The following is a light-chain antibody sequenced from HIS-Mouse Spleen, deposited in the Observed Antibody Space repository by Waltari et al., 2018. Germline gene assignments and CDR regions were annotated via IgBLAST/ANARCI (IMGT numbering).Light chain of an antibody. V-gene: IGLV3-10*01. CDR2: EDS. CDR3: YSTDSSGNHRV. CDR1: ALPQNI. J-gene: IGLJ2*01. Sequence: SYELTQPPSVSVSPGQTPRITCPGDALPQNISYWYQQKSGQATVLVIYEDSKRPSGIPERFSGSSSGTMATLTISGAQVEDEADYYCYSTDSSGNHRVFGGGTKLTVL.